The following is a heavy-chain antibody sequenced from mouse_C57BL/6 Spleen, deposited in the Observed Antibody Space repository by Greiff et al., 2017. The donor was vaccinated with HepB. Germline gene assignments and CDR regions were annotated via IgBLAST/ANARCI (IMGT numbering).Heavy chain of an antibody. CDR3: ARTYYYGSRGYFDV. CDR2: IDPSDSET. J-gene: IGHJ1*03. Sequence: VQLQQPGAELVRPGSSVKLSCKASGYTFTSYWMHWEKQRPIQGLEWIGNIDPSDSETHYNQKFKDKATLTVDKSSSTAYMQLSSLTSEDSAVYYCARTYYYGSRGYFDVWGTGTTVTVSS. D-gene: IGHD1-1*01. V-gene: IGHV1-52*01. CDR1: GYTFTSYW.